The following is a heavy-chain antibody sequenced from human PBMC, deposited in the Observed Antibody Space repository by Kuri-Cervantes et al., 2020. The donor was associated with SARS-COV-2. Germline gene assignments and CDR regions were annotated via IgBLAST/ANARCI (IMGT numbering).Heavy chain of an antibody. J-gene: IGHJ4*02. D-gene: IGHD2-2*01. CDR3: ARGRRKYQLHFFDY. CDR2: INHSGST. CDR1: GGSISSHY. V-gene: IGHV4-34*01. Sequence: SETLSLTCTVSGGSISSHYWSWIRQPPGKGLEWIGEINHSGSTNYNLSLKSRVTISVDTSKNQFSLKLSSVTAADTAVYYCARGRRKYQLHFFDYWGQGTLVTVSS.